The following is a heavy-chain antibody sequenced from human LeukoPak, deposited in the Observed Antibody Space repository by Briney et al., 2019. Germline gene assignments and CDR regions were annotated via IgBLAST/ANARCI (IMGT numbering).Heavy chain of an antibody. D-gene: IGHD6-19*01. CDR3: ARARTNSSGWAYYFDY. CDR2: INHSGST. CDR1: GGSFSGYY. J-gene: IGHJ4*02. V-gene: IGHV4-34*01. Sequence: SETLSLTCAVYGGSFSGYYWSWIRQPPGKGLEWIGEINHSGSTNYNPSLKSRVTISVDTSKNQFSLKLSSVTAADTAVYYCARARTNSSGWAYYFDYWGQGTLVTVSS.